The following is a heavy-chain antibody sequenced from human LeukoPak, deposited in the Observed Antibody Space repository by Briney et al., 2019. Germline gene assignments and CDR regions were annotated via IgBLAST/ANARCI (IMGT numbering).Heavy chain of an antibody. V-gene: IGHV3-15*01. CDR1: GFTFSTAW. CDR3: ARDTYGPYSYGYVPDYYYYYGMDV. CDR2: IKSNNDGGTT. J-gene: IGHJ6*02. D-gene: IGHD5-18*01. Sequence: GGSLRLSCVASGFTFSTAWMSWLRQAPGKGLEWVGRIKSNNDGGTTDYAASVKGRFTISRDNSKNTLYLQMNNLRAEDTAVCYCARDTYGPYSYGYVPDYYYYYGMDVWGQGTTVTVSS.